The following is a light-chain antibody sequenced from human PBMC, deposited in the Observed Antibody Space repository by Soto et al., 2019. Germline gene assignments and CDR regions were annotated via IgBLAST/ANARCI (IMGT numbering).Light chain of an antibody. CDR2: GAS. Sequence: EIVMTQSPATLSVSPGERATLYCRASQSVSSNLAWYQQKPGQAPRLLIYGASTRATGIPARFSGSGSGTEFTLTISSLQSEDFAVYYCQQYNNWPPWTFGQGTKVAIK. V-gene: IGKV3-15*01. CDR3: QQYNNWPPWT. J-gene: IGKJ1*01. CDR1: QSVSSN.